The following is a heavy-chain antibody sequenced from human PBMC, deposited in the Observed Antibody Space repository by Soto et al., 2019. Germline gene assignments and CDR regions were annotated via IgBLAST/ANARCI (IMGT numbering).Heavy chain of an antibody. CDR1: GYTFTGYY. CDR2: INPNSGGT. CDR3: ARFEPESCSSTSCLPNYYYYYGMDV. Sequence: ASVKVSCKASGYTFTGYYMHWVRQAPGQGLEWMGWINPNSGGTNYAQKFQGRVTMTRDTSISTAYMELSRLRSDDTAVYYCARFEPESCSSTSCLPNYYYYYGMDVWGQGTTVTSP. D-gene: IGHD2-2*01. V-gene: IGHV1-2*02. J-gene: IGHJ6*02.